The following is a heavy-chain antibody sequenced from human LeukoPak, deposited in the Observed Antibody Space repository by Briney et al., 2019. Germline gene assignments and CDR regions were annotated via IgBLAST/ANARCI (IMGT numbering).Heavy chain of an antibody. CDR3: AKRSGINYGYFDS. CDR1: RFTFSNYA. Sequence: GGSLRLSCAASRFTFSNYAMSWVRQAPGKGLEWVSAITGNGDYADYADSVKGRFTISRDNSKNTAYLQMNSLRSEDTAVYYCAKRSGINYGYFDSWGQGTLVTVSS. CDR2: ITGNGDYA. J-gene: IGHJ4*02. V-gene: IGHV3-23*01. D-gene: IGHD1-26*01.